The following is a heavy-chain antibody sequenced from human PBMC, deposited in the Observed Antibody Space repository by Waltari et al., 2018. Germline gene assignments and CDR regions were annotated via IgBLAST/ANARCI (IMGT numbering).Heavy chain of an antibody. D-gene: IGHD4-17*01. J-gene: IGHJ4*02. CDR1: GFTFRRDR. Sequence: EVQVVESGGGLVKPGGSRRLACTASGFTFRRDRREWFRQAPGKGLEWVSSISGTSHYIYYSDSVRGRFTISRDNPKNSLYLQMNSLRAEDTAVYYCARGSATTVTTRGPTDYWGQGTLVTVSS. CDR3: ARGSATTVTTRGPTDY. CDR2: ISGTSHYI. V-gene: IGHV3-21*01.